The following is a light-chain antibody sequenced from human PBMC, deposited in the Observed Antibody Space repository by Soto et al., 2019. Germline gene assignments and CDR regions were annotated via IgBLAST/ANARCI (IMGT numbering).Light chain of an antibody. V-gene: IGKV3-15*01. CDR2: GAS. Sequence: EIVMTQSPATLSVSPGKRAALSCRASQSVSSNFAWYQHKPGQAPRLLIYGASTRATGIPARFSGSGSGTEFTLTISSLQSEDFAVYYCQQYNYWPYTFGQGTKLEIK. CDR3: QQYNYWPYT. CDR1: QSVSSN. J-gene: IGKJ2*01.